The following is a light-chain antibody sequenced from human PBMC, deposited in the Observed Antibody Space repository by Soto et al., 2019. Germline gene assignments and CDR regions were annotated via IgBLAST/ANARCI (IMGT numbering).Light chain of an antibody. V-gene: IGKV3-20*01. CDR1: QSVSSSY. CDR3: QQYNNWWT. J-gene: IGKJ1*01. CDR2: AAS. Sequence: EIVLTQSPGTLSLSPGGRATLSCRASQSVSSSYLAWYQQKPGQAPRLLIYAASTRATGIPARFIGNGSGTEFTLTISSLQSEDFAVYYCQQYNNWWTFGQGTKVDIK.